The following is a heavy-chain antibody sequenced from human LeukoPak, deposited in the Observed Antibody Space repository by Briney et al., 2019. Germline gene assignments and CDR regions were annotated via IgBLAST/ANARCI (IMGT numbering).Heavy chain of an antibody. Sequence: GGSLRLSCAASGFTFSTYAMHWVRQAPGKGLEWVAVISDDGTNKHYADSVKGRFTISRDNSKNTLHLQMNSLRVEDTAVYYCAGPRNYSPFDYWGQGTLVTVSS. CDR3: AGPRNYSPFDY. D-gene: IGHD5-18*01. CDR2: ISDDGTNK. J-gene: IGHJ4*02. CDR1: GFTFSTYA. V-gene: IGHV3-30*04.